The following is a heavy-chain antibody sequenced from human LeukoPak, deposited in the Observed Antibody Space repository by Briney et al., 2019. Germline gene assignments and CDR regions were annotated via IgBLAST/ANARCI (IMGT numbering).Heavy chain of an antibody. CDR1: GFTFSSSG. CDR2: IWYDGSNK. CDR3: AKDSDPRDYGDPVPDY. J-gene: IGHJ4*02. V-gene: IGHV3-33*06. D-gene: IGHD4-17*01. Sequence: GGSLRLSCAASGFTFSSSGMHWVRQAPGKGLEWVAVIWYDGSNKYYADSVKGRFTISRDNSKNTLYLQMNSLRAEDTAVYYCAKDSDPRDYGDPVPDYWGQGTLVTVSS.